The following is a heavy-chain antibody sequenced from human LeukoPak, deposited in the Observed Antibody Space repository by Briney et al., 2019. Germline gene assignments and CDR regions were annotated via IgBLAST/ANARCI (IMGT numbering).Heavy chain of an antibody. V-gene: IGHV3-33*01. J-gene: IGHJ4*02. Sequence: GGTLRLSCAASGFTFSSYGMHWVRQAPGKGLEWMAVICSDGTNKYYADSVKGRFTISRDNSQNTMSLQLNCLRAEDAAVYYCARGPGEGFSYGPLDSWGQGTLVTVSS. CDR3: ARGPGEGFSYGPLDS. D-gene: IGHD5-18*01. CDR1: GFTFSSYG. CDR2: ICSDGTNK.